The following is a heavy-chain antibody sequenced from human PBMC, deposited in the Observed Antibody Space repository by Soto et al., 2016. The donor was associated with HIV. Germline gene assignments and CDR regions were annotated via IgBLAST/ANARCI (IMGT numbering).Heavy chain of an antibody. CDR3: AREPFAGYYDSSGYYGSLDQ. CDR1: GFTFSSYW. V-gene: IGHV3-74*01. Sequence: EVQLVESGGDLTQPGGSLRLSCAASGFTFSSYWMYWVRQTPGKGLVWVSRINSDGSSTNYADSVKGRFTVSRDNAKNTLYLQMNSLRVEDTAVYYCAREPFAGYYDSSGYYGSLDQWGQGTLVTVSS. D-gene: IGHD3-22*01. CDR2: INSDGSST. J-gene: IGHJ4*02.